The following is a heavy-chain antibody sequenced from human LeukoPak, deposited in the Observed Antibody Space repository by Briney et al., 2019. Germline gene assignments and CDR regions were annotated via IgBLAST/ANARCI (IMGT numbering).Heavy chain of an antibody. V-gene: IGHV3-30*02. D-gene: IGHD3-10*01. J-gene: IGHJ4*02. CDR3: AKDSSTYYYGSGSYGGSVNY. Sequence: GGSLRLSCAASGFTFSSYGMHWVRQPPGKGLEWVAFIWYDGSNEYYADSVKGRFTISRDNSKNTLYLQMNSLSPEDTAVYHCAKDSSTYYYGSGSYGGSVNYWGQGTLVTVSS. CDR1: GFTFSSYG. CDR2: IWYDGSNE.